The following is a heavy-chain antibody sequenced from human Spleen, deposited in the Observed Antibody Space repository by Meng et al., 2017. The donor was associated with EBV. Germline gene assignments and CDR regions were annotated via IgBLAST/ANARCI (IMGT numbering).Heavy chain of an antibody. V-gene: IGHV4-61*01. CDR2: AYYTGRT. Sequence: QVQLQESGPGLVKPSETLSLPCTVSGGPISRSSYFWGWIRQPPGMGLEWIGYAYYTGRTNYNPSLKSRVTISLDTAKNEFSLDLSSVTAADTAVYYCARNGYDLYFDSWGQGRLVTVSS. J-gene: IGHJ4*02. D-gene: IGHD5-12*01. CDR3: ARNGYDLYFDS. CDR1: GGPISRSSYF.